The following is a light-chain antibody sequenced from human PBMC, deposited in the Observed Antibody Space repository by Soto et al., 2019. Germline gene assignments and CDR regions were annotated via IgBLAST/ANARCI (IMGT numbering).Light chain of an antibody. J-gene: IGKJ1*01. CDR3: QHYNNWTPWT. Sequence: EIVMTQSPATLSVSPGERATLSCRASQSVSSNLAWYQQKPGQAPRLLIYGASTRATGIPARFSGSGSGTEFTLPLSSLQSEDFALYYCQHYNNWTPWTFGQGTKVEIK. CDR2: GAS. CDR1: QSVSSN. V-gene: IGKV3-15*01.